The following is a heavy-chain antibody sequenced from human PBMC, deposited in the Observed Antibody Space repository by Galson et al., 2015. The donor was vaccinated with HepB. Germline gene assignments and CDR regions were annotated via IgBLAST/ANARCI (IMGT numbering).Heavy chain of an antibody. J-gene: IGHJ4*02. V-gene: IGHV1-69*02. D-gene: IGHD3-10*01. CDR1: GGTFSSYT. CDR3: APDAYYGSGSYSLDY. Sequence: SVKVSCKASGGTFSSYTISWVRQAPGQGLEWMGRIIPILGIANYAQKFQGRVTITADKSTSTAYMELSSLRSEDTAVYYCAPDAYYGSGSYSLDYWGQGTLVTVSS. CDR2: IIPILGIA.